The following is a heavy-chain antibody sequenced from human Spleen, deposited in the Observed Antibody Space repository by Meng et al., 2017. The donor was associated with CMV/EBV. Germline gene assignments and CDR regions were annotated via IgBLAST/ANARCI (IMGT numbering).Heavy chain of an antibody. D-gene: IGHD3-22*01. CDR2: INHSGST. J-gene: IGHJ4*02. CDR3: AREKVTMIEVVTDY. Sequence: SETLSLTCAVYGGSFSGYYWSWIRQPPRKGLEWIGEINHSGSTNYNPSLKSRVTISVDTSKNQFSLKLSSVTAADTAVYYCAREKVTMIEVVTDYWGQGTLVTVSS. CDR1: GGSFSGYY. V-gene: IGHV4-34*01.